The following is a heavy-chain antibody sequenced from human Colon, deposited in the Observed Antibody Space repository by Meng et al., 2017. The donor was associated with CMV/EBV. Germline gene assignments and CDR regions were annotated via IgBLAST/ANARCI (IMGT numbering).Heavy chain of an antibody. Sequence: ASVKVSCKASGYTFTSYGISWVRQAPGQGLEWMGWISAYNGNTNYAQKLQGRVTMTTDTSTSTAYMELRSLRSDDTAVYYCARASTRLPNSNWFDPWGQGTLVTVSS. CDR3: ARASTRLPNSNWFDP. D-gene: IGHD5-18*01. CDR2: ISAYNGNT. J-gene: IGHJ5*02. V-gene: IGHV1-18*01. CDR1: GYTFTSYG.